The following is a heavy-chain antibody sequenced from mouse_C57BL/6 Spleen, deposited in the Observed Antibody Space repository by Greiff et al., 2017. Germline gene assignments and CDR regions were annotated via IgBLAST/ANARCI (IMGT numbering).Heavy chain of an antibody. CDR1: GYSFTGYY. CDR3: ARWDGYYDAMDY. V-gene: IGHV1-42*01. D-gene: IGHD2-3*01. CDR2: INPSTGGT. Sequence: EVQLQQSGPELVKPGASVKISSKASGYSFTGYYMNWVKQSPEKSLEWIGEINPSTGGTTYNQKFKAKATLTVDKSSSTAYMQLKSLTSEDSAVYYCARWDGYYDAMDYWGRGTSVTVSS. J-gene: IGHJ4*01.